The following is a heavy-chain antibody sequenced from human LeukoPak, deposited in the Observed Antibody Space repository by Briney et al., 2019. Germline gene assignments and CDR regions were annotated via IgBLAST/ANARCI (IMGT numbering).Heavy chain of an antibody. CDR2: IYYSGST. CDR1: GGSISSYY. J-gene: IGHJ6*02. Sequence: SETLSLTCTVSGGSISSYYWSCIRQPPGKGLEWIGYIYYSGSTDYNPSLKGRVTISEDTSKNQFSLKLNSVTAADTAVYYCARSLQYGNNNYYYYGMDVWGQGTTVTVSS. CDR3: ARSLQYGNNNYYYYGMDV. D-gene: IGHD2/OR15-2a*01. V-gene: IGHV4-59*01.